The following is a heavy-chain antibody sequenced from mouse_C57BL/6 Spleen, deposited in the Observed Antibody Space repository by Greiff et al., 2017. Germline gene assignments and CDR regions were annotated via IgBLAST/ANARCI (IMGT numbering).Heavy chain of an antibody. CDR2: IDPEDGDT. CDR1: GFNLTDYY. CDR3: TSTVVPFDY. Sequence: EVQLQQSGAELVRPGASVKLSCTASGFNLTDYYMHWVKQRPEPGLEWIGRIDPEDGDTEYAPKFQGKATMTADPASNTAYLQLSSRTSEDTAVYYCTSTVVPFDYWGQGTTLTVSS. V-gene: IGHV14-1*01. J-gene: IGHJ2*01. D-gene: IGHD1-1*01.